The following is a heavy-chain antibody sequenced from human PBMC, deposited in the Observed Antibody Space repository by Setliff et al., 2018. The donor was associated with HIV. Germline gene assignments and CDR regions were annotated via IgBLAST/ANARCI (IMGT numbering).Heavy chain of an antibody. J-gene: IGHJ3*02. Sequence: PSETLSLTCTVSSGSITSRTYYWGWIRQPPGKGLEWIGSIFYSGITYYNPSLKSRVSISVDTSKNQFSLKLRSVTASDTAVYYCARQPHGFDSSGYYGDAFDIWGQGTMVTVS. D-gene: IGHD3-22*01. V-gene: IGHV4-39*01. CDR1: SGSITSRTYY. CDR3: ARQPHGFDSSGYYGDAFDI. CDR2: IFYSGIT.